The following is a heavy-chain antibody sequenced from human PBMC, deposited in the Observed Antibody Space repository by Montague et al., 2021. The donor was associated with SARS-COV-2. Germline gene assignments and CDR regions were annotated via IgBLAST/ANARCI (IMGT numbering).Heavy chain of an antibody. J-gene: IGHJ6*02. CDR1: GFYFRDYG. Sequence: SLRLSCAASGFYFRDYGVHWVRQAPGKGLEWVAIISSDGAKKRYAESLKGRFTMSRDNSIYTVYLQMNSLRVDDTAVYYCARDLARGVSDYYTMDVWGQGTTVIVSS. D-gene: IGHD3-10*01. CDR2: ISSDGAKK. CDR3: ARDLARGVSDYYTMDV. V-gene: IGHV3-33*01.